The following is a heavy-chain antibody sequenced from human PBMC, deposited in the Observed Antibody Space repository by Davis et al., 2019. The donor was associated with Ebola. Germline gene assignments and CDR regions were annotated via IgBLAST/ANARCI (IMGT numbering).Heavy chain of an antibody. D-gene: IGHD3-10*01. Sequence: GESLKISCAASGFVFSSYVMSWVRRAPGKGLEWVSTLGLSADTYYADSVKGRFTISRDNSKNTLYLQMNSLRAEDTAVYYCAQAYLEQGRGFGEMGVWGQGTTVTVSS. J-gene: IGHJ6*02. CDR2: LGLSADT. V-gene: IGHV3-23*01. CDR3: AQAYLEQGRGFGEMGV. CDR1: GFVFSSYV.